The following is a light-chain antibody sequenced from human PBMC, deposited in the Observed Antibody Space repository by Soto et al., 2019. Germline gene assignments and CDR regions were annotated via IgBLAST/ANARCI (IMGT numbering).Light chain of an antibody. CDR2: DAS. V-gene: IGKV3-15*01. J-gene: IGKJ1*01. CDR3: QHYNNLPLT. Sequence: EIVMTQSPATLSLSPGERATLSCRASQSVSSNLAWYQQKPGQAPRLLISDASTRATGIPDRFSGSGSGTEFTLTITSLQSEDFAVYYCQHYNNLPLTFGQATKVEIK. CDR1: QSVSSN.